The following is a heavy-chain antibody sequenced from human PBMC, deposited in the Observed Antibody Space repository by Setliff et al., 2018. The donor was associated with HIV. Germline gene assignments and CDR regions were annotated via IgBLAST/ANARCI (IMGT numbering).Heavy chain of an antibody. CDR2: MNPNSGNT. V-gene: IGHV1-8*01. Sequence: GASVKVSCKASGYTFSSNDINWVRQATGQGLEWMGWMNPNSGNTGYAQKFQGRVTMTRDTSISTAYMELNNLKFEDTAVYYCARARRDSYDRGRRNHYYIDVWGKGTTVTVS. J-gene: IGHJ6*03. D-gene: IGHD3-22*01. CDR1: GYTFSSND. CDR3: ARARRDSYDRGRRNHYYIDV.